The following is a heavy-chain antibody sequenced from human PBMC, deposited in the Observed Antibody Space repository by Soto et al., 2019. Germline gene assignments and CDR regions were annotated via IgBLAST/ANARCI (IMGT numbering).Heavy chain of an antibody. V-gene: IGHV3-30*18. D-gene: IGHD1-26*01. CDR3: AKDLVGGVRYYDGMDV. J-gene: IGHJ6*02. CDR1: GFTFSSYG. Sequence: QVQLVESGGGVVQPGRSLRLSCAASGFTFSSYGMHWVSQAPGKGLEWVAVISYDGSNKYYADSVKGRFTISRDNSKNTLYLQMNSLRAEDTAVYYCAKDLVGGVRYYDGMDVWGQGTTVTVSS. CDR2: ISYDGSNK.